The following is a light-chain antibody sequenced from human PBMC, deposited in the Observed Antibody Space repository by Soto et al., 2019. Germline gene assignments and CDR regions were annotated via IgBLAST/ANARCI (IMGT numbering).Light chain of an antibody. V-gene: IGKV3-20*01. CDR1: QSVSSSS. CDR3: QQYGRSPRT. CDR2: DAS. Sequence: EIVLTQSPGTLSLSPGERATLSCRASQSVSSSSLAWYQQKPGQAPRLLIYDASSRATGIPDRFSGSGSGTDFTLTISRLESEDFAVYYCQQYGRSPRTFGQGTKVEIK. J-gene: IGKJ1*01.